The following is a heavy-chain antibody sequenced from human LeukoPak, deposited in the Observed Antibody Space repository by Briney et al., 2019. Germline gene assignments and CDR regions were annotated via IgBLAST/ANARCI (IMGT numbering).Heavy chain of an antibody. CDR1: GGSFTDHY. Sequence: SETVSLTCSVSGGSFTDHYWSWIRQAPGQGLEWIGYIYYTASTSYSPSIKGRVTVSVDTSSIQFSLKLSSVTAADTAVYYCARVKTSRQYSYGYRGFDYWGQGTLVTVSS. D-gene: IGHD5-18*01. J-gene: IGHJ4*02. V-gene: IGHV4-59*11. CDR3: ARVKTSRQYSYGYRGFDY. CDR2: IYYTAST.